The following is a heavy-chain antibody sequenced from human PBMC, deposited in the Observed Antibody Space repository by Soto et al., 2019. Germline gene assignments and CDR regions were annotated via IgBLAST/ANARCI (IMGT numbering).Heavy chain of an antibody. CDR2: IIPIFGTA. V-gene: IGHV1-69*13. J-gene: IGHJ6*02. Sequence: SLKLACKASVGSLSSDPVSRVRHAPGQGLEWMGWIIPIFGTANYAQKFQGRVTITADESTSTAYMELSSLRSEDTAVYYCARWKIVVVPAAISPHYYYYYGMDVWGQRTTVTVSS. D-gene: IGHD2-2*02. CDR1: VGSLSSDP. CDR3: ARWKIVVVPAAISPHYYYYYGMDV.